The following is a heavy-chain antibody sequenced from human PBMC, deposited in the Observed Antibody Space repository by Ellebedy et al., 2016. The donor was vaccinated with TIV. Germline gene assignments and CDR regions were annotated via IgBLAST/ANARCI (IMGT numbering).Heavy chain of an antibody. CDR2: IFYSGIT. V-gene: IGHV4-39*01. D-gene: IGHD6-13*01. J-gene: IGHJ4*02. Sequence: MPSETLSLTCTVSGDSIDTILYYWGWVRQPPGKGLEWIGSIFYSGITYNKPSLESRVTMSVDTTKNQFSLRLSSVTSADTAIYYCARLRAGGGSSWYFDFWGQGTLVTVSS. CDR1: GDSIDTILYY. CDR3: ARLRAGGGSSWYFDF.